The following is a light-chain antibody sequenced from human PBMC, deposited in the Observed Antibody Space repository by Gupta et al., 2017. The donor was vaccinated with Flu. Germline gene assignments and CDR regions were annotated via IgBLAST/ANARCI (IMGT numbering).Light chain of an antibody. CDR2: DDR. CDR3: QVWDSRSVG. CDR1: NMRRKI. V-gene: IGLV3-21*02. Sequence: AQGQTARITCCGNNMRRKIVAWYQQKPGQAPMVVVYDDRERPSGIPERFSGSNSGNTATLTISRIEAGDEADYNCQVWDSRSVGFGGGTKLTVL. J-gene: IGLJ3*02.